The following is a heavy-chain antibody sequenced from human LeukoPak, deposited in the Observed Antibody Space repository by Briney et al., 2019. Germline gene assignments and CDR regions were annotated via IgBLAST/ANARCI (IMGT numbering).Heavy chain of an antibody. Sequence: GGSLRLSCAASGFTFSDYYMSWIRQAPGKGLEWVSYISSSGSTIYYADSVKGRFTTSRDNAKNSLYLQMNSLRAEDTAVYYCARTIRIAAAGTSWFDPWGQGTLVTVSS. D-gene: IGHD6-13*01. CDR2: ISSSGSTI. CDR3: ARTIRIAAAGTSWFDP. V-gene: IGHV3-11*01. CDR1: GFTFSDYY. J-gene: IGHJ5*02.